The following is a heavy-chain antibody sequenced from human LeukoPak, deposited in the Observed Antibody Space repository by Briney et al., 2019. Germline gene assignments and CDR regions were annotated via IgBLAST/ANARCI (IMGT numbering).Heavy chain of an antibody. D-gene: IGHD5-18*01. CDR1: GFTFSSYG. V-gene: IGHV3-33*01. J-gene: IGHJ4*02. Sequence: GGSLRLSCAASGFTFSSYGMHWVRQAPGKGLEWVAVIWYDGSNKYYADSVKGRFTISRDNSKNTLYLQMNSLRAEDTAVYYCARPLSAQLWSLAYWGQGTLVTVSS. CDR2: IWYDGSNK. CDR3: ARPLSAQLWSLAY.